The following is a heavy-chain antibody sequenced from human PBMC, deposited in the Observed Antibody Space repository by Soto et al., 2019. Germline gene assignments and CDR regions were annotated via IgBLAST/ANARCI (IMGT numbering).Heavy chain of an antibody. D-gene: IGHD1-26*01. Sequence: PGGSLRLSCAASGSTFSSYSMNWVRQAPGKGLEWVSSISSSSSYIYYADSVKGRFTISRDNAKNSLYLQMNSLRAEDTAVYYCGRVPAYGGSGIGLGLGLGVIASDVLDIWGQGTMVTVSS. J-gene: IGHJ3*02. V-gene: IGHV3-21*01. CDR1: GSTFSSYS. CDR3: GRVPAYGGSGIGLGLGLGVIASDVLDI. CDR2: ISSSSSYI.